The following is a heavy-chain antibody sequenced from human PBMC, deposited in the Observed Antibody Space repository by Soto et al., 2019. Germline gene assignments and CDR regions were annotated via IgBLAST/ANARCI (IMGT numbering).Heavy chain of an antibody. J-gene: IGHJ3*02. Sequence: VQLVESGGGLVQPGGSLRLSCAASGFTFSSYGMHWVRQAPGKGLEWVAVIWYDGSNKYYADSVKGRFTISRDNSKNTLYLQMNSLRAEDTAVYYCARDVPYYYDSSGYGDAFDIWGQGTMVTVSS. CDR1: GFTFSSYG. V-gene: IGHV3-33*08. CDR2: IWYDGSNK. D-gene: IGHD3-22*01. CDR3: ARDVPYYYDSSGYGDAFDI.